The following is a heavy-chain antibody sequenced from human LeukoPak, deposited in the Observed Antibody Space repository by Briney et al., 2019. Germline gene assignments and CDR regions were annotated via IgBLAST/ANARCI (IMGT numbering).Heavy chain of an antibody. D-gene: IGHD4-17*01. Sequence: SETLSLTCTVSGYSISSGYYWGWIRQPPGKGLEWIGSIYHSGSTYYNPSLKSRVTISVDTSKNQFSLKLSSVTAADTAVYYCARDYGDYVFGLDRDYWGQGTLVTVSS. CDR2: IYHSGST. J-gene: IGHJ4*02. CDR1: GYSISSGYY. V-gene: IGHV4-38-2*02. CDR3: ARDYGDYVFGLDRDY.